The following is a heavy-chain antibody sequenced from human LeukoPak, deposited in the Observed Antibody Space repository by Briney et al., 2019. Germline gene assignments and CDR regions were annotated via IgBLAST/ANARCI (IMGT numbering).Heavy chain of an antibody. D-gene: IGHD5-24*01. CDR3: AKESGQRWLQRWFDP. CDR2: IWYDGSNK. Sequence: GGSLRLSCAASGFTFSSYGMHWVRQAPGKGLEWVAGIWYDGSNKYYAGSVKGRFTISRDNSKNTLYLQMNSLRAEDTAVYYCAKESGQRWLQRWFDPWGQGTLVTVSS. J-gene: IGHJ5*02. CDR1: GFTFSSYG. V-gene: IGHV3-33*06.